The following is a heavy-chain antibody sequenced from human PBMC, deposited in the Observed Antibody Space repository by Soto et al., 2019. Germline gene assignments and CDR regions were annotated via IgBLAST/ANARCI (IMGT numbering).Heavy chain of an antibody. CDR1: GGSISSYY. J-gene: IGHJ4*02. CDR2: IYQSGST. D-gene: IGHD2-21*02. CDR3: ARSYSGGDAYFDY. Sequence: PSETLSLTCTVSGGSISSYYWSWIRQPAGKGLEWVGYIYQSGSTYYNPSLKSRVTIAADRSKNQFSLNLASVTAADTAVYYCARSYSGGDAYFDYWGQGTVVTSPQ. V-gene: IGHV4-59*06.